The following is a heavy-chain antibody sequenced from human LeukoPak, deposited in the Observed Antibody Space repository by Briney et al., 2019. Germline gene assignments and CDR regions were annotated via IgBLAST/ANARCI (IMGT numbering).Heavy chain of an antibody. CDR3: ARDGGYSGYDDY. CDR1: GGSISSYY. D-gene: IGHD5-12*01. V-gene: IGHV4-39*07. J-gene: IGHJ4*02. Sequence: PSETLSLTCTVSGGSISSYYWGWIRQPPGKGLEWIGSIYYSGSTYYNPSLKSRVTISVDTSKNQFSLKLSSVTAADTAVYYCARDGGYSGYDDYWGQGTLVTVSS. CDR2: IYYSGST.